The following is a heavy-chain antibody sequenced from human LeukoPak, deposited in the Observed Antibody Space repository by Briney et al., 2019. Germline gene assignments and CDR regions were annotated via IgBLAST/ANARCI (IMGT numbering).Heavy chain of an antibody. Sequence: GESLKISCKGSGYSFPSYWIGWVRQMPGKGMEWMGIIYPGDSDTRYSPSFQGQVTISADKSISTAYLQSSSLKASDTAMYYCARRSDDSPSGLIDYWGQGTLVTVSS. J-gene: IGHJ4*02. CDR3: ARRSDDSPSGLIDY. D-gene: IGHD3-22*01. CDR1: GYSFPSYW. CDR2: IYPGDSDT. V-gene: IGHV5-51*01.